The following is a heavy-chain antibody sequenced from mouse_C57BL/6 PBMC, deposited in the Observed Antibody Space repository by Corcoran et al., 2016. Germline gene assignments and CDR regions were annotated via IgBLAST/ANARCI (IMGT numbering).Heavy chain of an antibody. CDR3: ARVDYGSSFDY. Sequence: QIQLVQSGPELKKPGETVKISCKASGYTFTTYGMSWVKQAPGKGLKWMGWINTYSGVPTYADDFKGRFAFSLETSASTAYLQINNLKNEDTATYFCARVDYGSSFDYWGQGTTLTVSS. V-gene: IGHV9-3*01. CDR1: GYTFTTYG. D-gene: IGHD1-1*01. CDR2: INTYSGVP. J-gene: IGHJ2*01.